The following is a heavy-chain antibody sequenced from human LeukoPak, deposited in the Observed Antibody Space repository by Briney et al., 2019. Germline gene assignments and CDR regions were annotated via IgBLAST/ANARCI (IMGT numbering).Heavy chain of an antibody. CDR1: GFTFSSYE. J-gene: IGHJ6*01. Sequence: GGSLRLSCAASGFTFSSYEMNWVRQAPGQGLEWVAYISSTGNTVHYAGSVKGRFTISRDNAKNSLYLQMNRLRAEDTAVYYCTKETPQMDVWGEGTTVIVSS. V-gene: IGHV3-48*03. CDR2: ISSTGNTV. CDR3: TKETPQMDV. D-gene: IGHD2-15*01.